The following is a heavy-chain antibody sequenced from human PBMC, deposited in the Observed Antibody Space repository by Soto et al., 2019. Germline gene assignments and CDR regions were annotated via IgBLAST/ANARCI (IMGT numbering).Heavy chain of an antibody. V-gene: IGHV5-51*01. J-gene: IGHJ5*02. D-gene: IGHD2-2*01. CDR1: GYSFTSYW. CDR3: ARKESYCSSTSSYYWFDP. Sequence: GESLKISCKGSGYSFTSYWIGCVRQMPGKGLEWMVISYPGDSDTRYSPSFQGQVTISADKSISTAYLQWSSLKASDTAMYYCARKESYCSSTSSYYWFDPGGQGTLVTVSS. CDR2: SYPGDSDT.